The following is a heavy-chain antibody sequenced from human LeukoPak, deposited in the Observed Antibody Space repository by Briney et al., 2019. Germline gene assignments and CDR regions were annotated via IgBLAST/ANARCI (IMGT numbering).Heavy chain of an antibody. CDR2: ISSSGSTI. Sequence: PGGSLRLSCAASGFTFSSYKMNWVRQAPGKGLEWASYISSSGSTIYYADSVKGRFTISRDNAKNSLYLQMNSLRAEDTAVYYCAELGITMIGGVWGKGTTVTISS. CDR1: GFTFSSYK. CDR3: AELGITMIGGV. D-gene: IGHD3-10*02. V-gene: IGHV3-48*03. J-gene: IGHJ6*04.